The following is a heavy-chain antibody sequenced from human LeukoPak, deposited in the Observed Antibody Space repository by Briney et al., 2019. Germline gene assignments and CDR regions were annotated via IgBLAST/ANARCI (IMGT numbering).Heavy chain of an antibody. CDR2: MNPNSGNT. V-gene: IGHV1-8*01. D-gene: IGHD3-3*01. CDR1: GYTFTSYD. CDR3: ARAYTYYDFWSGSKTDAFDI. Sequence: ASVKVSCKASGYTFTSYDINWVRQAPGQGLEWMGWMNPNSGNTGYAQKFQGRVTITRNTSISTAYMELSSLRSEDTAVYYCARAYTYYDFWSGSKTDAFDIWGQGTMVTVSS. J-gene: IGHJ3*02.